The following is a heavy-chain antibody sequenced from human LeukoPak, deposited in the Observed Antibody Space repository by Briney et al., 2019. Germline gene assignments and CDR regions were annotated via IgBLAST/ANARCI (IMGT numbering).Heavy chain of an antibody. Sequence: ASVKVSFKASGGTFSSYAINWVRQATGQGLEWMGWMNPNSGNTGYAQKFQGRVTITRNTSISTAYMELSSLRSEDTAVYYCARGANVDTAMNYWGQGTLVTVSS. D-gene: IGHD5-18*01. J-gene: IGHJ4*02. CDR3: ARGANVDTAMNY. CDR2: MNPNSGNT. CDR1: GGTFSSYA. V-gene: IGHV1-8*03.